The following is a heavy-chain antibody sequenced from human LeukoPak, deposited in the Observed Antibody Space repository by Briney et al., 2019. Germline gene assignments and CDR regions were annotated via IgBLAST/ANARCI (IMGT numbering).Heavy chain of an antibody. CDR1: GFTFSDYY. J-gene: IGHJ4*02. Sequence: PGGSLRLSCAASGFTFSDYYMSWIRQAPGKGLEWVAYINSSGSTIYYADSVKGRFTISRDNAKNSLYLQMNSLRAEDTAVYYCASPATYSGSGSYYYWGQGTLVTVSS. V-gene: IGHV3-11*01. CDR3: ASPATYSGSGSYYY. CDR2: INSSGSTI. D-gene: IGHD3-10*01.